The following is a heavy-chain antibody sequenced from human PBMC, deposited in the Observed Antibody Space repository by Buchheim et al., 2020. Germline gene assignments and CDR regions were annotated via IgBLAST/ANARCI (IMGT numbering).Heavy chain of an antibody. Sequence: EVQLVESGGGLVQPGGSLRLSCAASGFSFSSCWMHWVRQTPGKGLLWVSRTNTDGTYTSYADSVKGRFTISRDNARNMGYLGMNSLRAEDTAVYYCVSPGIRDGYDFDYWGQGT. CDR2: TNTDGTYT. D-gene: IGHD5-24*01. CDR1: GFSFSSCW. V-gene: IGHV3-74*01. CDR3: VSPGIRDGYDFDY. J-gene: IGHJ4*02.